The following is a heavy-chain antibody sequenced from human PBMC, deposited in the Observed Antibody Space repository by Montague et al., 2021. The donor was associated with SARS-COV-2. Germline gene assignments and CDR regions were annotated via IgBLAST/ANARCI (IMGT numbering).Heavy chain of an antibody. CDR3: ARGLAVTTFYYYYYGMDV. J-gene: IGHJ6*02. CDR2: INHSGST. CDR1: GGSFSGYY. V-gene: IGHV4-34*01. D-gene: IGHD4-17*01. Sequence: SETLSLTCAVYGGSFSGYYWSWIRQPPGKGLEWIGEINHSGSTNYNPSLKSRVTISVDTSKNQFSLKLSPVTAADTAVYYCARGLAVTTFYYYYYGMDVWGQGTTVTVSS.